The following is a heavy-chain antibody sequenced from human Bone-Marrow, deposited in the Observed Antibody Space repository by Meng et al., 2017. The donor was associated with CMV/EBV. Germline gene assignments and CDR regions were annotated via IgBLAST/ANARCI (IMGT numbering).Heavy chain of an antibody. J-gene: IGHJ4*02. D-gene: IGHD2-2*01. Sequence: ASVKVSCKASGYTFTTYDIDWVRQATGQGLEWMGWMNPNSGNTGYARKFEGRVTMTRNTSISTAYMELSSLRSEDTAVYYCASTPPTSWLLTSYYFDYWGQGTLVTV. CDR3: ASTPPTSWLLTSYYFDY. CDR1: GYTFTTYD. CDR2: MNPNSGNT. V-gene: IGHV1-8*01.